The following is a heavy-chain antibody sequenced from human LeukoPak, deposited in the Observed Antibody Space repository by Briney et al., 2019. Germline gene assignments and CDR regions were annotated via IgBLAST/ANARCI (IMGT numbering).Heavy chain of an antibody. CDR2: ISSDGSNK. V-gene: IGHV3-30-3*01. D-gene: IGHD2-15*01. CDR3: ARDPGSGGHFDY. CDR1: GFTFSSYA. J-gene: IGHJ4*02. Sequence: PGRSLRLSCAASGFTFSSYAMHWVRQAPGKGLEWVAVISSDGSNKYYADSVKGRFTISRDNSKNTLYLQMNSLTAEDTAVYYCARDPGSGGHFDYWGQGTLVTVSS.